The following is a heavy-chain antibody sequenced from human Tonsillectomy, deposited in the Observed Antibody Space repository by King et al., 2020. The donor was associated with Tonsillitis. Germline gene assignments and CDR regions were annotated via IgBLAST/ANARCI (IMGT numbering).Heavy chain of an antibody. J-gene: IGHJ4*02. Sequence: VQLQQWGAGLLKPSETLSLTCAVYGGSFSGYYWSWIRQPPEKGLEWIGEINHIGITKYNPSLKSRVTISVDTSKNQFSLKLSSVTAADTAVYYCARSGRYCSCGSCYSLTDYWGQGTLVTVSS. CDR2: INHIGIT. CDR1: GGSFSGYY. CDR3: ARSGRYCSCGSCYSLTDY. V-gene: IGHV4-34*01. D-gene: IGHD2-15*01.